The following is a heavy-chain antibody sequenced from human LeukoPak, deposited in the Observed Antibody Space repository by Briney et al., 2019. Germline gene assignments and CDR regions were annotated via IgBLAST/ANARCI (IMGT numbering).Heavy chain of an antibody. CDR1: GASISAFH. CDR3: ARKDGDY. V-gene: IGHV4-4*07. CDR2: IYSSGST. J-gene: IGHJ4*02. Sequence: PSETLSLTCTASGASISAFHWTWFRQPAGKTLEWIGLIYSSGSTLFNPSLKSRVAMSLDLTKNQLSLRLTSLTAADTAMYYCARKDGDYWGQGTLVTVSS.